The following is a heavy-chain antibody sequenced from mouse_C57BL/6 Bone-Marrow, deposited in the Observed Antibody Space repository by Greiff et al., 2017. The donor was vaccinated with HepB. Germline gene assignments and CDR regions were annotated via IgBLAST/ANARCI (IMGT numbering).Heavy chain of an antibody. V-gene: IGHV5-17*01. J-gene: IGHJ3*01. CDR2: ISSGSSTI. Sequence: EVHLVESGGGLVKPGGSLKLSCAASGFTFSDYGMHWVRQAPEKGLEWVAYISSGSSTIYYAATVKGRFTISRDNAKNTLFLQMTSLMSEDTAMYYCARPRYYGSSPFAYWGQGTLVTVSA. CDR1: GFTFSDYG. CDR3: ARPRYYGSSPFAY. D-gene: IGHD1-1*01.